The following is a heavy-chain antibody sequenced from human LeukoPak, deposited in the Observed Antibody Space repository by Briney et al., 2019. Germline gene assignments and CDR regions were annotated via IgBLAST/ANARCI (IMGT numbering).Heavy chain of an antibody. CDR2: VYSGGST. V-gene: IGHV3-53*01. CDR1: RFTVRSSY. D-gene: IGHD2-2*01. Sequence: PGGSLRLSCAASRFTVRSSYMSWVRQAPGKGLEWVSIVYSGGSTYYAASVKGRFTISRDNSKNTLYLQMNTLRAEDTAVYYCVSLPSTYFYFDYWGQGTLVTVSS. J-gene: IGHJ4*02. CDR3: VSLPSTYFYFDY.